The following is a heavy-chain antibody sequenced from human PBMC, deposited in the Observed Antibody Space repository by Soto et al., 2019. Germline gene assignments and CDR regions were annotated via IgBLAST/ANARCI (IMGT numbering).Heavy chain of an antibody. CDR1: GFTLTSSS. D-gene: IGHD3-22*01. J-gene: IGHJ4*02. CDR2: IVVGSGNT. Sequence: SVKGSCKAFGFTLTSSSVQWGGQARGQRPCWIGWIVVGSGNTNYAQKFQERVTITGDMSTSTAYMELSSLRSEDTAVYYCAARGYYYDSSGYSDSVFDYWGQGTLVTVSS. CDR3: AARGYYYDSSGYSDSVFDY. V-gene: IGHV1-58*01.